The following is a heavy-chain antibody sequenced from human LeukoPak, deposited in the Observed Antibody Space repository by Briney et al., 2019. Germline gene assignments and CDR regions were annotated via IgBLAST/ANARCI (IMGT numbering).Heavy chain of an antibody. CDR2: ISWNSGSI. CDR3: AKDGSIAAQTYYGMDV. CDR1: GVTFDDYA. Sequence: GGSLRLSCAASGVTFDDYAMHWVRQAPGKGLEWVSGISWNSGSIGYADSVKGRFTISRDNAKNSLYLQMNSLRAEDTALYYCAKDGSIAAQTYYGMDVWGQGTTVTVSS. D-gene: IGHD6-6*01. J-gene: IGHJ6*02. V-gene: IGHV3-9*01.